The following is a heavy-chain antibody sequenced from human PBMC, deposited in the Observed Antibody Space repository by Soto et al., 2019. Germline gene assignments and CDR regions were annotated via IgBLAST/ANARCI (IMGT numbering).Heavy chain of an antibody. Sequence: QVQLQQWGAGLLKPSETLSLTCAVYGGFVTSGSYYWSWIRQPPGKGLEWIGEMSHSGGTPFNPSRNSRVTISVDTSKNQFTLKMSSVTAADTALYYCARVERGTATTVVDAFDIWGPGTMVTVSS. V-gene: IGHV4-34*01. J-gene: IGHJ3*02. CDR2: MSHSGGT. D-gene: IGHD1-1*01. CDR1: GGFVTSGSYY. CDR3: ARVERGTATTVVDAFDI.